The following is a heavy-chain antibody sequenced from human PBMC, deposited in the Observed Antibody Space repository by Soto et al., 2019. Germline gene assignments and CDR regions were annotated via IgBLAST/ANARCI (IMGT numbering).Heavy chain of an antibody. D-gene: IGHD6-13*01. CDR1: GGSFSGYY. V-gene: IGHV4-34*01. CDR3: ARGRPLSSIAAAGKRLDY. J-gene: IGHJ4*02. CDR2: INHSGST. Sequence: SETLSLTCAVYGGSFSGYYWSWIRQPPGKGLEWIGEINHSGSTNYNPSLKSRVTISVDTSKNQFSLKLSSVTAADTAVHYCARGRPLSSIAAAGKRLDYWGQGTLVTVSS.